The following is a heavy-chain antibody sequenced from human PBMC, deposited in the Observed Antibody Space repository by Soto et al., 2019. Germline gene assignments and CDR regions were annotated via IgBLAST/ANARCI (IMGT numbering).Heavy chain of an antibody. CDR3: AKYCSSDVCFDY. CDR1: GFTFSSCS. D-gene: IGHD2-8*01. J-gene: IGHJ4*02. Sequence: GSLRLSCASSGFTFSSCSMNWVRQAPGKGLEWVSFISGSGDTKYYADSVKGRFTISRDNAKNSLYLQMSSLRDEDTAVYYCAKYCSSDVCFDYWGQGTLVTVSS. CDR2: ISGSGDTK. V-gene: IGHV3-48*02.